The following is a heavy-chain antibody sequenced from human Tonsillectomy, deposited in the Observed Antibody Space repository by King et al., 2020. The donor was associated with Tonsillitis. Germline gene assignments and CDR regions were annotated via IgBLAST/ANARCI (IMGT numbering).Heavy chain of an antibody. V-gene: IGHV3-74*01. CDR2: INSDGSST. CDR1: GFTFSSYW. CDR3: ARDNWGGYYSYGMDG. Sequence: VQLVESGGGLVQPGGSLRLSCAASGFTFSSYWIHWVRQAPGKGLVWVSRINSDGSSTSYADSVKGRFTISRDNARNTLYLQMNSLRAEDTAVYYCARDNWGGYYSYGMDGWGQGTTVTVSS. J-gene: IGHJ6*02. D-gene: IGHD3-16*01.